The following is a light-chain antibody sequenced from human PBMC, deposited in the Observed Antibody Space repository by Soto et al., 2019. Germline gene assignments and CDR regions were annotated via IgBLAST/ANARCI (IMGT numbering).Light chain of an antibody. J-gene: IGKJ1*01. CDR2: DAS. V-gene: IGKV3-11*01. CDR3: QQRYNWPWT. CDR1: QSVSSF. Sequence: EIVLTQSPATLSLSPGERATLSCRASQSVSSFLAWYQQKPGQAPRLLIYDASNRATGIPARFSGSGSGTDFTLTITRLEPEDFAVYYCQQRYNWPWTFGQGTKVDI.